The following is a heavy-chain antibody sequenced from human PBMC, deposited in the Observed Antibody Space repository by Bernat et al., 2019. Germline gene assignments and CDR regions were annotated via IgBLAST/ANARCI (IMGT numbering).Heavy chain of an antibody. CDR2: IYYSGST. Sequence: QVQLQESGPGLVKPSETLSLTCTVSGGSISSYYWSWIRQPPGKGLEWIGYIYYSGSTNYNPSLKSRVTISVDTSKNQFSLKLSSVTAADTAVYYCVRHKKRVVVTANFDYWGQGTLVTVSS. J-gene: IGHJ4*02. V-gene: IGHV4-59*08. CDR3: VRHKKRVVVTANFDY. CDR1: GGSISSYY. D-gene: IGHD2-21*02.